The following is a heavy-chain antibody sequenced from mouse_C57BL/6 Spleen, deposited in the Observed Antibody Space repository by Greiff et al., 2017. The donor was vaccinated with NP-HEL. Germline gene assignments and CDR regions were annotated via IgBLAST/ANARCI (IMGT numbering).Heavy chain of an antibody. D-gene: IGHD1-1*01. Sequence: QVQLQQPGAELVKPGASVKLSCKASGYTFTSYWMHWVKQRPGPGLEWIGMIHPNSGSTNYNEKFKSKATLTVDKSYSTAYMQRSSLTSEDSAVYYCARGSSYSWYFDVWGTGTTVTVSS. CDR3: ARGSSYSWYFDV. CDR2: IHPNSGST. V-gene: IGHV1-64*01. J-gene: IGHJ1*03. CDR1: GYTFTSYW.